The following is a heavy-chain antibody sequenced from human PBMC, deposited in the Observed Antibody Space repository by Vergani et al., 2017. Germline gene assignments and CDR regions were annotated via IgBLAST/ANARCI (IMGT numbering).Heavy chain of an antibody. CDR3: ARGVRQLGRPRYFDY. Sequence: QVQLQESGPGLVKPSGTLSLTCAVSGGSISSSNWWSWVRQPPGKGLEWIGEIYHSGSTNYNPSLKSRVTISADKSKNQFSLKLSSVTAADTAVYYCARGVRQLGRPRYFDYWGQGTLVTVSS. CDR1: GGSISSSNW. J-gene: IGHJ4*02. V-gene: IGHV4-4*02. D-gene: IGHD6-6*01. CDR2: IYHSGST.